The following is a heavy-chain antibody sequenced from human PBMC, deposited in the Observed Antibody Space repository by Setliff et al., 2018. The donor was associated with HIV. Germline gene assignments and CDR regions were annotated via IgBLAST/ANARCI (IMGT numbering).Heavy chain of an antibody. V-gene: IGHV3-21*01. CDR2: ISIGSGGAI. CDR3: ARRAYCSSTTCFDN. J-gene: IGHJ4*02. Sequence: GGSLRLSCAGSGFTFSSYAMSWVRQAPGKGLEWVSSISIGSGGAIDYADSVQGRFTIFRDNDKNSLYLQMNSLRAEDTAIYYCARRAYCSSTTCFDNWGQGTLVTVSS. CDR1: GFTFSSYA. D-gene: IGHD2-2*01.